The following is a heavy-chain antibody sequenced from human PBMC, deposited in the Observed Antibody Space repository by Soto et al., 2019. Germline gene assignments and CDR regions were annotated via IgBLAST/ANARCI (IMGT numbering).Heavy chain of an antibody. V-gene: IGHV3-13*01. J-gene: IGHJ6*02. D-gene: IGHD2-21*01. CDR1: GFTFCSYD. CDR2: IGTAGDT. Sequence: GGSLRLSCAASGFTFCSYDMHWVRQATGKGLEWVSAIGTAGDTYYPGSVKGRFTISRENAKSSLYLQMNSLRAGDTAVYYCARCDRVYGMDVWGQGTTVTVSS. CDR3: ARCDRVYGMDV.